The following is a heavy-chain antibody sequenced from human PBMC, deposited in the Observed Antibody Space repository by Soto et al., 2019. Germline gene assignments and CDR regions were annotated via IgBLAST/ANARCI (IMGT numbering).Heavy chain of an antibody. Sequence: QVQLQESGPGLVKPSGTLSLTCTVSGDSISSHYWSWIRQTPGKGLEWIGYMYYSGSTHYNTSLKTRVTISVDTSKNPFSLKLSSVTAADTAVYYCARRGEYDRLTGYSYHNAFDIWGQGTMVTVSA. J-gene: IGHJ3*02. CDR2: MYYSGST. V-gene: IGHV4-59*08. CDR3: ARRGEYDRLTGYSYHNAFDI. D-gene: IGHD3-9*01. CDR1: GDSISSHY.